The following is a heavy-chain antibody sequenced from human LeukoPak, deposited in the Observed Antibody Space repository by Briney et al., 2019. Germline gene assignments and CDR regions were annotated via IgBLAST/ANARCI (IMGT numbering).Heavy chain of an antibody. CDR3: ARTASMIRRSDIDY. CDR1: GYTFTSYG. Sequence: GALAKVSCKASGYTFTSYGISWVRQAPGQGLEWMGWISGYNGETNYAQKFQGRVTMTTDKSTNTAYMDLRSLRSDDTAVYYCARTASMIRRSDIDYWGQGTLVTVSS. V-gene: IGHV1-18*01. D-gene: IGHD3-10*01. J-gene: IGHJ4*02. CDR2: ISGYNGET.